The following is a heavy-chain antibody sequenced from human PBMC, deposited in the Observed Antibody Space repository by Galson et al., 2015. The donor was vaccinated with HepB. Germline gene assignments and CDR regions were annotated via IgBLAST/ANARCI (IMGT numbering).Heavy chain of an antibody. Sequence: SCKASGGTFSSYTISWVRQAPGQGLEWMGRIIPILGIANYAQKFQGRVTITADKSTSTAYMELSSLRSEDTAVYYCAVPVDWYAKYAFDIWGQGTMVTVSS. D-gene: IGHD3/OR15-3a*01. V-gene: IGHV1-69*02. CDR1: GGTFSSYT. CDR2: IIPILGIA. CDR3: AVPVDWYAKYAFDI. J-gene: IGHJ3*02.